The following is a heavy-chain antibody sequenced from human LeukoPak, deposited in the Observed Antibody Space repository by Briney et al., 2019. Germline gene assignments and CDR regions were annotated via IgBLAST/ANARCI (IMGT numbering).Heavy chain of an antibody. CDR2: IDHSGSA. CDR3: AREYMGFDY. CDR1: GGSINSAAYS. J-gene: IGHJ4*02. D-gene: IGHD5-18*01. Sequence: PSETLSLTCAVSGGSINSAAYSWSWIRQPPGRGLEWIGYIDHSGSAYYSPSLKSRVTMSVDRSKNQFSLNLSSVTAADTAVYYCAREYMGFDYWGQGILATVFS. V-gene: IGHV4-30-2*01.